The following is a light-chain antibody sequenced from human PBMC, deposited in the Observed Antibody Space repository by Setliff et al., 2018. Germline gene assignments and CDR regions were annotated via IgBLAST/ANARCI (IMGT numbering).Light chain of an antibody. CDR3: CSYAGSYSYV. V-gene: IGLV2-11*01. CDR1: SSDVGGYNY. CDR2: DVS. J-gene: IGLJ1*01. Sequence: QSALTQPRSVSGSPGQSVTISCTGTSSDVGGYNYVSWYQQHPGKAPKLMIYDVSKRPSGVPDRFSGSKSGNTASLTISGLQAEDGADYYCCSYAGSYSYVFGTWTKVTVL.